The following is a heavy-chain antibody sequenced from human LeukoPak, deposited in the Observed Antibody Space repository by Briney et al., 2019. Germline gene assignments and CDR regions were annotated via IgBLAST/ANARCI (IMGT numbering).Heavy chain of an antibody. CDR1: GGSISSYY. D-gene: IGHD3-3*01. V-gene: IGHV4-59*01. J-gene: IGHJ4*02. CDR3: AAVMRGYDSGPLGY. Sequence: SETLSLTCTVSGGSISSYYWSWIRQPPGKGLEWIGYIYYSGSTNYNPSLKSRVTISVDTSKNQFSLKLSSVTAADTAVYYCAAVMRGYDSGPLGYWGQGTLVTVSS. CDR2: IYYSGST.